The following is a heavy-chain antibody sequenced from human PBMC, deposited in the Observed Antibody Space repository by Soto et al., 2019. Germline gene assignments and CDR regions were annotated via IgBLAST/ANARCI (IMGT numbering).Heavy chain of an antibody. CDR3: VKDHIATAGIGLYNWFAP. J-gene: IGHJ5*02. D-gene: IGHD6-13*01. Sequence: GSLSLSCSASGFTFSTYAMHWDRQASGKGLEYIAGITSNGRTTSYKDSVKGRFIISRDNSESTLYLQMSSLRFDDTAVYFCVKDHIATAGIGLYNWFAPWGQGTRVTVSS. V-gene: IGHV3-64D*06. CDR1: GFTFSTYA. CDR2: ITSNGRTT.